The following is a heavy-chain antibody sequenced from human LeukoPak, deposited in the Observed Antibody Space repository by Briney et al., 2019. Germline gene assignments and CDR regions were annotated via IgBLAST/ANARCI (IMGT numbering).Heavy chain of an antibody. CDR2: IYTSGST. Sequence: SETLSLTCTVCGGSISSGSYYWSWIRQPAGKGLEWIGRIYTSGSTNYNPSLKSRVTISVDTSKNQFSLKLSSVTAADTAVYYCARDPRVSYWYFDLWGRGTLVTVSS. J-gene: IGHJ2*01. CDR1: GGSISSGSYY. CDR3: ARDPRVSYWYFDL. V-gene: IGHV4-61*02.